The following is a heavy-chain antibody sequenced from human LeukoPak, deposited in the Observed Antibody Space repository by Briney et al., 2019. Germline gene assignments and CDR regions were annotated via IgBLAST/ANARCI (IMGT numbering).Heavy chain of an antibody. J-gene: IGHJ4*02. D-gene: IGHD6-13*01. V-gene: IGHV3-21*01. CDR2: ISSSSSYI. CDR3: ARSQFPGIAAAGTDY. CDR1: GFTFSSYS. Sequence: GGSLRLSCAASGFTFSSYSMNWVRQAPGKGLEWVSSISSSSSYIYYADSAKGRFTISRDNAKNSLYLQMNSLRAEDTAVYYCARSQFPGIAAAGTDYWGQGTLVTVSS.